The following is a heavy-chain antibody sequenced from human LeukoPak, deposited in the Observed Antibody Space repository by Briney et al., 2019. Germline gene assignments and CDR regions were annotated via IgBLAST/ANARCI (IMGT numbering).Heavy chain of an antibody. CDR2: IYSGGST. D-gene: IGHD5-12*01. CDR1: GFTFSSYS. J-gene: IGHJ4*02. CDR3: ARGRLPLSGYDIFFDY. Sequence: GGSLRLSCAASGFTFSSYSMNWVRQAPGKGLEWVSVIYSGGSTYYADSVKGRFTISRDNSKNTLYLQMNSLRAEDTAVYYCARGRLPLSGYDIFFDYWGQGTLVTVSS. V-gene: IGHV3-66*01.